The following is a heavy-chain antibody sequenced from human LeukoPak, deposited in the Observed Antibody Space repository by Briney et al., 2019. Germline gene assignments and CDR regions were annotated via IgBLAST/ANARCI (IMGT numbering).Heavy chain of an antibody. V-gene: IGHV3-74*01. Sequence: GGSLRLSCAASGFTFSGYWMHWVRQAPGKGLVWVSRISTDGSSNTYADSVKGRFTISRDNAKNTLYLQMNSLRAEDTAVYYCARGRLTSSWYYFDYWGQGTLVSVSS. D-gene: IGHD6-19*01. CDR2: ISTDGSSN. CDR3: ARGRLTSSWYYFDY. J-gene: IGHJ4*02. CDR1: GFTFSGYW.